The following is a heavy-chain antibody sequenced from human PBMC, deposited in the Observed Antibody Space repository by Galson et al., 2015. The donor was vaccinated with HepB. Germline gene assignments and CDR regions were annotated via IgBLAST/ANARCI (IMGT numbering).Heavy chain of an antibody. CDR1: GFTFSSYA. CDR3: ARDPRFGDYTLFLFDP. Sequence: SLRLSCAASGFTFSSYAMHWVRQAPGKGLEWVAVISYDGSNKYYADSVKGRFTISRDNSKNTLYLQMNSLRAEDTAVYYCARDPRFGDYTLFLFDPWGQGTLVTVSS. CDR2: ISYDGSNK. V-gene: IGHV3-30*04. J-gene: IGHJ5*02. D-gene: IGHD3-10*02.